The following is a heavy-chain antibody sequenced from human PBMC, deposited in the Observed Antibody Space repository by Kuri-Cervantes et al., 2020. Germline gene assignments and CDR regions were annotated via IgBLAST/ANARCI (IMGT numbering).Heavy chain of an antibody. CDR2: IDWDDDK. CDR1: GFSLSTSGMC. CDR3: AHTRHIVVVPAAPAFDY. V-gene: IGHV2-70*20. J-gene: IGHJ4*02. Sequence: SGPTLVKPTQTLTLTCTFSGFSLSTSGMCVSWVRQPPGKALEWLALIDWDDDKSYSTSLKTRLTISKDTSKNQVVLTMTNMDPVDTATYYCAHTRHIVVVPAAPAFDYWGQGTLVTVSS. D-gene: IGHD2-2*01.